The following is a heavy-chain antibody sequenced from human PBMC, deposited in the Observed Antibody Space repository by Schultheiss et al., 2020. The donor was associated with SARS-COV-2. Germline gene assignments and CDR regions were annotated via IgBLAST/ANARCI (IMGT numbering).Heavy chain of an antibody. D-gene: IGHD3-22*01. CDR3: ARTYYYDSSGFAGFDY. J-gene: IGHJ4*02. CDR1: GYRFSGFW. CDR2: VYPADSDT. Sequence: GSLRLSCQGSGYRFSGFWIGWVRQMPGKGLEWMGLVYPADSDTTYSPSFQGQVTISADKSISTAYLQWSSLKASDSAIYFCARTYYYDSSGFAGFDYWGQGTLVTVSS. V-gene: IGHV5-51*01.